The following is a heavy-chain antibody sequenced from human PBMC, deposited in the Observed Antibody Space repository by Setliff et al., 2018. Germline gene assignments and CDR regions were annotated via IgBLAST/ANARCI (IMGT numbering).Heavy chain of an antibody. D-gene: IGHD3-3*01. J-gene: IGHJ4*02. CDR2: ISGYNGNT. CDR1: GYTFINYG. Sequence: GASVKVSCKTSGYTFINYGLSWMRQAPGHGLEWMGWISGYNGNTDYAQNLQGRVTMTIDTSTSTAYMELRSLRSDATAVYYCARVPRLEWLLPTFDSWGRGTLVAVSS. V-gene: IGHV1-18*01. CDR3: ARVPRLEWLLPTFDS.